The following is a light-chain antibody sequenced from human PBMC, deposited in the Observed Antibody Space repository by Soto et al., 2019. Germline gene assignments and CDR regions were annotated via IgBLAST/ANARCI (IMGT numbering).Light chain of an antibody. J-gene: IGKJ2*01. V-gene: IGKV2-28*01. CDR3: MQVGQIPRS. Sequence: DIVMTQSPLSLPVTPGEPDSISCRSSQSLLHSNGYNYLDWYLQKPGQSPQLRIYAGSNRASGVADRFSRSGSATDFTLKISRVEDDDVGTYYCMQVGQIPRSFGPDTKQEIK. CDR1: QSLLHSNGYNY. CDR2: AGS.